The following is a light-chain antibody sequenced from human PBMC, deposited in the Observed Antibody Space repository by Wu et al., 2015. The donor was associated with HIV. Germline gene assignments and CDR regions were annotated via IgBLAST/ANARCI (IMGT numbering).Light chain of an antibody. CDR2: GAS. CDR3: QQSLSPPLT. V-gene: IGKV1-39*01. J-gene: IGKJ4*01. CDR1: QNVRNY. Sequence: DIQMTQSPSSLTASVGDTVTITCRASQNVRNYLNWYQQKPGKAPKPLIYGASTLESGVPSRFSGSGSGTDFTLTITGLRPEDFATYYCQQSLSPPLTFGGGTKVEIK.